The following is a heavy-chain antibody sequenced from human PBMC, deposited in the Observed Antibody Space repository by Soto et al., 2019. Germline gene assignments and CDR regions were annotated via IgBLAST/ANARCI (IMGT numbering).Heavy chain of an antibody. J-gene: IGHJ6*02. CDR2: ISGSGGNA. Sequence: GGSLRLSCAASGFTFSSYAMSWVRQAPGKGLEWVSTISGSGGNAYYADSVKGRFSISRDNSKNTLYLQMTSLRAEDTALYYCTKASSDRHHMDVWGQGTTVTVSS. CDR1: GFTFSSYA. V-gene: IGHV3-23*01. CDR3: TKASSDRHHMDV.